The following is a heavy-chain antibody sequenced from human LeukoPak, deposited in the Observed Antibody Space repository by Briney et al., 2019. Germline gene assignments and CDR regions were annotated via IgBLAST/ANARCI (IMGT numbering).Heavy chain of an antibody. Sequence: GGSLRLSCAASGFTFSNYWMHWVRQAPGKGLVWVSRINSDGSTTNYADSVKGRFTISRDNAKNTLYLEMNSLRAEDTAVYYCARHSMRAGIVVVVAATRYYFDYWGQGTLVTVSS. J-gene: IGHJ4*02. D-gene: IGHD2-15*01. CDR1: GFTFSNYW. CDR3: ARHSMRAGIVVVVAATRYYFDY. CDR2: INSDGSTT. V-gene: IGHV3-74*01.